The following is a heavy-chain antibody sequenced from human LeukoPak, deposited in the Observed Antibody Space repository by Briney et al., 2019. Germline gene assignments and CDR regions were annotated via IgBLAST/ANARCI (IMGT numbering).Heavy chain of an antibody. CDR2: INTNTGNP. V-gene: IGHV7-4-1*02. CDR3: ARPPTPYYYDSSTYPDDAFDI. Sequence: ASVKVSCKASGYTFTSYTMNWVRQAPGQGLEWMGWINTNTGNPTYAQGFTGRFVFSLDTSVNTAYLQISSLKAEDTAVYYCARPPTPYYYDSSTYPDDAFDIWGQGTMVSVSS. CDR1: GYTFTSYT. D-gene: IGHD3-22*01. J-gene: IGHJ3*02.